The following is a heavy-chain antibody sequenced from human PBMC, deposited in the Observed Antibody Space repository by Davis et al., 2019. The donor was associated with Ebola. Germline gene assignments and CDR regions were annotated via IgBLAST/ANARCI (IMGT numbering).Heavy chain of an antibody. CDR3: ARDWAGLDV. J-gene: IGHJ6*04. CDR2: ISYDGSNK. D-gene: IGHD3-16*01. V-gene: IGHV3-30*03. CDR1: GFTFSSYW. Sequence: GESLKISCAASGFTFSSYWMHWVRQAPGKGLEWVAVISYDGSNKYYAESVKGRFTISRDNSKNTLYLQMNSLRVEDTAVYYCARDWAGLDVWGRGTTVTVSS.